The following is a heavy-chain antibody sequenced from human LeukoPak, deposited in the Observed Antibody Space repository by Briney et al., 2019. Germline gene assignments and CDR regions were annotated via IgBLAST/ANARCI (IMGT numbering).Heavy chain of an antibody. V-gene: IGHV4-59*08. D-gene: IGHD6-13*01. CDR3: ARTSGYSSSSDY. CDR1: GGSISSYY. J-gene: IGHJ4*02. CDR2: IYYSGST. Sequence: SETLSLTCTVSGGSISSYYWSWIRQPPGKGLEWIGYIYYSGSTNYNPSLKSRVTISVDTSKNQFSLKLSSVTAADTAVYYCARTSGYSSSSDYWGQGTLVTVPS.